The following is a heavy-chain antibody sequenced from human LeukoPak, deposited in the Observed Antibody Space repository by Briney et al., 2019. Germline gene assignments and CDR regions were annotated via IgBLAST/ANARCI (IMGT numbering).Heavy chain of an antibody. J-gene: IGHJ6*03. CDR2: XXKANSYTT. D-gene: IGHD3/OR15-3a*01. CDR3: ARVGLLIRDYYYYYMDV. Sequence: XXKANSYTTEYAASVKGRFSISRDDSKNSLYLQINSLKTEDTAVYYCARVGLLIRDYYYYYMDVWGKGTTVTVSS. V-gene: IGHV3-72*01.